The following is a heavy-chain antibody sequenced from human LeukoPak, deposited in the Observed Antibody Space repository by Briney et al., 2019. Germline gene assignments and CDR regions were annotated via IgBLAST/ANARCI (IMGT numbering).Heavy chain of an antibody. V-gene: IGHV3-23*01. Sequence: GGSLRLSCVASGFTFRSYAMSWVRQAPGKGLEWVSGISSDGDNTLYADSVKGRFTMTRDNSKNTLSLQMNSLRAEDTAVYYCARRHTAAGCIEYWGQGTLVTVSS. CDR2: ISSDGDNT. CDR3: ARRHTAAGCIEY. D-gene: IGHD2-8*01. CDR1: GFTFRSYA. J-gene: IGHJ4*02.